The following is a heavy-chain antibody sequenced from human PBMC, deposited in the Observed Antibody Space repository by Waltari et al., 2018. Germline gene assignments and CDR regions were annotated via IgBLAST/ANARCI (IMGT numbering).Heavy chain of an antibody. J-gene: IGHJ5*02. D-gene: IGHD6-25*01. CDR3: ATVRSSGWFDP. Sequence: QVQLVQSGAEVKKPGASVKVSCKVSGYTLTELSINWVRQAPGKGVEWMGGFEPEDGETIYGQKCQGRVTMTEDTSTDTAYMELSSLRSEDTAVYYCATVRSSGWFDPWGQGTLVTVSS. V-gene: IGHV1-24*01. CDR1: GYTLTELS. CDR2: FEPEDGET.